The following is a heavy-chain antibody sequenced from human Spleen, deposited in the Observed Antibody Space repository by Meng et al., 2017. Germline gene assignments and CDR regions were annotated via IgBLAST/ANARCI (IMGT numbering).Heavy chain of an antibody. CDR3: ARVDTVEFDY. D-gene: IGHD1-1*01. V-gene: IGHV7-4-1*02. CDR2: INTDTGNP. Sequence: QLQLVQSGSELKKPGASVKVSCKASGYIFTTDGMNWVRQAPGQGLEWMGWINTDTGNPTYAQGFTGRFVFSLDTSVSTAYLQISSLKAEDTAVYYCARVDTVEFDYWGQGTLVTVSS. J-gene: IGHJ4*02. CDR1: GYIFTTDG.